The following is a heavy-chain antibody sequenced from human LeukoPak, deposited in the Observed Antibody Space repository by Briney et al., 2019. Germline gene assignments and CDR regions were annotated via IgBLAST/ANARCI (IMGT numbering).Heavy chain of an antibody. CDR2: ISGSGGST. J-gene: IGHJ4*02. CDR3: ASMITLGGVNDY. CDR1: GFTFSSYA. Sequence: GGSLRLSCAASGFTFSSYAMSWVRQAPGKGLEWVSAISGSGGSTYYADSVKGRFTISRDNSKNTLYLQMNSLRAEDTAVYYCASMITLGGVNDYWGQGTLVTVSS. V-gene: IGHV3-23*01. D-gene: IGHD3-16*01.